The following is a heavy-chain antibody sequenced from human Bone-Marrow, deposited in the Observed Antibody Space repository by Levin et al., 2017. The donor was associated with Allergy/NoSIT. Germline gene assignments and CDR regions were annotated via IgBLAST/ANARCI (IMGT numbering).Heavy chain of an antibody. CDR2: IKSKTDGGTT. J-gene: IGHJ4*02. CDR3: TTDQYSGYAHVDY. Sequence: GESLKISCAASGFTFSNAWMSWVRQAPGKGLEWVGRIKSKTDGGTTDYAAPVKGRFTISRDDSKNTLYLQMNSLKTEDTAVYYCTTDQYSGYAHVDYWGQGTLVTVSS. CDR1: GFTFSNAW. D-gene: IGHD5-12*01. V-gene: IGHV3-15*01.